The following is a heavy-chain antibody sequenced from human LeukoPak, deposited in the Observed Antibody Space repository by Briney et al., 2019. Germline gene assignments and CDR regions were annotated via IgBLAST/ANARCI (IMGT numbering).Heavy chain of an antibody. CDR3: AGYSSSSSYYFDY. V-gene: IGHV4-59*08. J-gene: IGHJ4*02. CDR2: IYYSGST. D-gene: IGHD6-6*01. Sequence: PSETLSLTCTVSGGSISSYYWSWIRQPPGKGLGWIGYIYYSGSTNYNPSLKSRVTISVDTSKNQFSLKLSSVTAADTAVYYCAGYSSSSSYYFDYWGQGTLVTVSS. CDR1: GGSISSYY.